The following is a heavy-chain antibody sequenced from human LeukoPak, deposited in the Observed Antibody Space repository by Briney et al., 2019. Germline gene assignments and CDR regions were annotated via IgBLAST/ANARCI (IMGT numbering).Heavy chain of an antibody. Sequence: GASVKLSCKASVYTFTSNGISWDWHGPGQGLEWVGGISAYNGNTNYAQKHQGRVTMTTDTSTSTAYMELRSLRSDDAAVYYCARQSSSGWPYFDYWGQGTLVTVSS. CDR2: ISAYNGNT. J-gene: IGHJ4*02. D-gene: IGHD6-19*01. CDR3: ARQSSSGWPYFDY. CDR1: VYTFTSNG. V-gene: IGHV1-18*04.